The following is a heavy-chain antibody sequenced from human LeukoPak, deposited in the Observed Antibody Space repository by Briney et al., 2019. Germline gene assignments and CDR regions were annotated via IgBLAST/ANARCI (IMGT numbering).Heavy chain of an antibody. CDR3: AILAAEPTYGMDV. D-gene: IGHD6-13*01. CDR1: GGTFSSYA. Sequence: ASVKVSCKASGGTFSSYAISWVRQAPGQGLEWMGRIIPILGIANYAQKFQGRVTITADKSTSTAYMELRSLRSDDTAVYYCAILAAEPTYGMDVWGQGTTVTVSS. CDR2: IIPILGIA. J-gene: IGHJ6*02. V-gene: IGHV1-69*04.